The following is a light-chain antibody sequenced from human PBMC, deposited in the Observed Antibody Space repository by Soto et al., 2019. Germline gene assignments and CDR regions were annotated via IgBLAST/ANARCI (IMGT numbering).Light chain of an antibody. Sequence: EIVLTQSPGTLSLSPGERATLSCRASQSVSSSYLAWYQQKPGQAPRLLIYGASSRATGIPDRFGGSGSGTDFSLTISRLEPEDFAVYYCQHYGRSPLTFGQGTKLEIK. J-gene: IGKJ2*01. CDR2: GAS. V-gene: IGKV3-20*01. CDR1: QSVSSSY. CDR3: QHYGRSPLT.